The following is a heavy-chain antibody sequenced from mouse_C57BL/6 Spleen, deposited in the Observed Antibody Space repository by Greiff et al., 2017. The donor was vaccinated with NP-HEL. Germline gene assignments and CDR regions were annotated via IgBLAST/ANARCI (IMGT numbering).Heavy chain of an antibody. Sequence: EVMLVESGEGLVKPGGSLKLSCAASGFTFSSYAMSWVRQTPEKRLEWVAYISSGGDYIYYADTVNGRFTISRDNARNTLYLQMSSLKSEDTAMYYCTGIYYDYDVAWFAYWGQGTLVTVSA. CDR1: GFTFSSYA. J-gene: IGHJ3*01. V-gene: IGHV5-9-1*02. CDR3: TGIYYDYDVAWFAY. D-gene: IGHD2-4*01. CDR2: ISSGGDYI.